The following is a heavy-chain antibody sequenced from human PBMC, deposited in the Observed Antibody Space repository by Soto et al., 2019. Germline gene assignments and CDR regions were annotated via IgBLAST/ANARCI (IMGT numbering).Heavy chain of an antibody. V-gene: IGHV1-69*13. CDR2: IIPIFGTA. D-gene: IGHD6-13*01. CDR3: AAGYSSSWEAGGY. Sequence: GASVKVSCKASGGTFSSYAISWVRQAPGQGLEWMGGIIPIFGTANYAQKFQGRVTITADESTSTAYTELSSLRSEDTAVYYCAAGYSSSWEAGGYWGQGTLVTVSS. CDR1: GGTFSSYA. J-gene: IGHJ4*02.